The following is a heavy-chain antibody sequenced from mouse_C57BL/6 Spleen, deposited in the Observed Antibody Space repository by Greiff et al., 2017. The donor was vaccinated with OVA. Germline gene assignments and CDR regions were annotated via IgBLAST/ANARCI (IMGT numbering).Heavy chain of an antibody. CDR2: IDPSDSYT. CDR1: GYTFTSYW. V-gene: IGHV1-69*01. Sequence: QVQLQQPGAELVMPGASVKLSCKASGYTFTSYWMHWVKQRPGQGLEWIGEIDPSDSYTNYNQKFKGKSTLTVDKSSSTAYMQLSSLTSEDSAVYDCARGDYGSSYYAMDYWGQGTSVTVSS. J-gene: IGHJ4*01. CDR3: ARGDYGSSYYAMDY. D-gene: IGHD1-1*01.